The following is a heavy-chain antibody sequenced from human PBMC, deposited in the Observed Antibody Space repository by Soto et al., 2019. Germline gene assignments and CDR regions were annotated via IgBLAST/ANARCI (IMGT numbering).Heavy chain of an antibody. D-gene: IGHD3-3*01. Sequence: QVQLVESGGGVVQPGRSRRLSCAASGFTFSSYGMHWVRQAPGKGLEWVAVTSYDGSKKYYGDSVKGRFTISRDNSMNTVYLQMDSLSADDTAVYYCAKELGLWSGYLDAFEIWGQGTMVTVSS. J-gene: IGHJ3*02. V-gene: IGHV3-30*18. CDR2: TSYDGSKK. CDR3: AKELGLWSGYLDAFEI. CDR1: GFTFSSYG.